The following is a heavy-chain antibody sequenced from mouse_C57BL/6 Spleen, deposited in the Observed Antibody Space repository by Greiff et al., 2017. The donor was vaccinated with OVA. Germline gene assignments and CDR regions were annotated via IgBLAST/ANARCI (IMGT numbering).Heavy chain of an antibody. Sequence: QVQLKQSGAELVRPGASVTLSCKASGYTFTDYEMHWVKQTPVHGLEWIGAIDPETGGTAYNQKFKGKAILTADKSSSTAYMELRSLTSEDSAVYYCTFYGNAPWFAYWGQGTLVTVSA. D-gene: IGHD2-1*01. V-gene: IGHV1-15*01. CDR3: TFYGNAPWFAY. J-gene: IGHJ3*01. CDR2: IDPETGGT. CDR1: GYTFTDYE.